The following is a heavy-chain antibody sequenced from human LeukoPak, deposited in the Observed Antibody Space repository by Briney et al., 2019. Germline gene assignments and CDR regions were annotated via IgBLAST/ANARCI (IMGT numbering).Heavy chain of an antibody. CDR2: ISGSGSTT. J-gene: IGHJ4*02. Sequence: GGSLRLSCAASGFSFSSYAMTWVRQAPGKGLEWVSTISGSGSTTYYADSVKGRLTISRDNSKNTLYLQMNSLRAGDTALYYCAKGLRYSDYWGQGTLVTISS. CDR1: GFSFSSYA. CDR3: AKGLRYSDY. V-gene: IGHV3-23*01. D-gene: IGHD4-17*01.